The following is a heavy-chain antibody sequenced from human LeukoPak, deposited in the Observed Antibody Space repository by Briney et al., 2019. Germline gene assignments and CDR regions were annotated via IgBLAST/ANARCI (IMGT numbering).Heavy chain of an antibody. CDR3: ARGGGDYDFWSGYFGWFDP. CDR2: INPSGGST. CDR1: GYTFTSYY. D-gene: IGHD3-3*01. J-gene: IGHJ5*02. V-gene: IGHV1-46*01. Sequence: ASVKVSCKASGYTFTSYYMHWVRQAPGQGLEWMGIINPSGGSTSYAQKFQGRVTMTRDTSISTAYMELSRLRSDDTAVYYCARGGGDYDFWSGYFGWFDPWGQGTLVTVSS.